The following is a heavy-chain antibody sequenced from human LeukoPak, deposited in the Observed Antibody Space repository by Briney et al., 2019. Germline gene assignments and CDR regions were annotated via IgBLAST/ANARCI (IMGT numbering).Heavy chain of an antibody. CDR3: ARGPDYGDYFDY. J-gene: IGHJ4*02. CDR2: IIPILGIA. Sequence: SVKVSCKASGGTFSSYAISWVRQAPGQGLEWMGRIIPILGIANYAQKFQGRVTITADKSTSTAYMELSSLRSEDTAVYYCARGPDYGDYFDYWGQGTLVTVSS. V-gene: IGHV1-69*04. CDR1: GGTFSSYA. D-gene: IGHD4-17*01.